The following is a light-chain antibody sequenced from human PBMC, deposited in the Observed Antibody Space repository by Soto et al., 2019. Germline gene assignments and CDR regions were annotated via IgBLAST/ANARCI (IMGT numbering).Light chain of an antibody. CDR2: DVS. V-gene: IGLV2-11*01. J-gene: IGLJ1*01. CDR3: CSYAGSYTLYV. Sequence: QSALTQPRSVSGSPGQSVTISCTGTSSDVGGYNYASWYQQHPGKAPKLMIYDVSKRPSGVPDRFSGSKSGNTASLTISGLQAEDEADYYCCSYAGSYTLYVFGTGTKLTVL. CDR1: SSDVGGYNY.